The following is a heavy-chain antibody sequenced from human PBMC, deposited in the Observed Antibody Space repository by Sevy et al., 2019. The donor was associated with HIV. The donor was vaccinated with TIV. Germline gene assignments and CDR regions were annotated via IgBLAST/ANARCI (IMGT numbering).Heavy chain of an antibody. CDR1: GYSFTYSA. Sequence: ASVKVSCKASGYSFTYSAMQWVRQAPGQGLEWMGWINAGNGNTKYSQKFKGRVTITRDTSARTAYLELSSLRPEDTAVYYCPKDAGGGSSYFDYWGQGTLVTVSS. J-gene: IGHJ4*02. CDR3: PKDAGGGSSYFDY. V-gene: IGHV1-3*01. D-gene: IGHD2-15*01. CDR2: INAGNGNT.